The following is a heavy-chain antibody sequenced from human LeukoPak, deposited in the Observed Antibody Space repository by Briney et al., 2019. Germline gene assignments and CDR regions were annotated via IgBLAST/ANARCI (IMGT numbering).Heavy chain of an antibody. CDR1: GFTFSSYG. Sequence: GGSLRLSCAASGFTFSSYGMHWVRQAPGKGLEWVAVISYDGSNKYYADSVKGRFTISRDNSKNTLYLQMNSLRAEDTAVYYCAKLVAAAGDDAFDIWGQGTMVTVSS. D-gene: IGHD6-13*01. CDR2: ISYDGSNK. V-gene: IGHV3-30*18. CDR3: AKLVAAAGDDAFDI. J-gene: IGHJ3*02.